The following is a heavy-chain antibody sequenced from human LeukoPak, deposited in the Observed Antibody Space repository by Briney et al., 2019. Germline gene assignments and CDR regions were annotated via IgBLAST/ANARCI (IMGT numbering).Heavy chain of an antibody. J-gene: IGHJ6*02. CDR2: INPNSGGT. CDR1: GYTFTDYY. D-gene: IGHD6-13*01. Sequence: ASVKVSCKASGYTFTDYYMHWVRQAPGQGLEWMGWINPNSGGTNFAQKFQGRVTMTTDTSISTAYMEVSRLRSDDTAVYYCARVRIGQQLDKYYYYAMDVWGQGTTVSVSS. V-gene: IGHV1-2*02. CDR3: ARVRIGQQLDKYYYYAMDV.